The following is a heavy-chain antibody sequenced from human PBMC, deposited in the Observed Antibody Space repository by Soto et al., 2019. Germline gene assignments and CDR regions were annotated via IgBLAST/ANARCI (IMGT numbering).Heavy chain of an antibody. J-gene: IGHJ6*02. CDR3: ARDRVEMVRALAKTQENYYYYYGMDV. CDR1: GYTFTSYG. CDR2: ISAYNGNT. V-gene: IGHV1-18*01. Sequence: GASVKVSCKASGYTFTSYGISWVRQAPGQGLEWMGWISAYNGNTNYAQKLQGRVTMTTDTSTSTAYMELRSLRSDDTAVYYCARDRVEMVRALAKTQENYYYYYGMDVWGQGTTVTVSS. D-gene: IGHD3-10*01.